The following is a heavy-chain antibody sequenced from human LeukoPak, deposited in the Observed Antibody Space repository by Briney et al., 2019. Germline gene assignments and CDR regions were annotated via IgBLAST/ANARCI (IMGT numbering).Heavy chain of an antibody. J-gene: IGHJ4*02. CDR1: GFTVSTYY. Sequence: GGSLRLSCAASGFTVSTYYMNWVRQAPGKGLDWVSVIYSGDATHYADSVKGRFTISRDNSKNTLYLQMNSLRAEDTAVYFCARMSSGWYSGFDYWGQGTLVTVSS. CDR3: ARMSSGWYSGFDY. D-gene: IGHD6-13*01. V-gene: IGHV3-53*01. CDR2: IYSGDAT.